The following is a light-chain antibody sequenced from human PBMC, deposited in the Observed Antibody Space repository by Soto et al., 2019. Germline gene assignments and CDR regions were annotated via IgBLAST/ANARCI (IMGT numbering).Light chain of an antibody. Sequence: EIVLTQSPGTLSLSPGERATLSCRANQSISHYLAWYQQKPGQSPRLLIYGAASSAIGIPDRFNGSGSETTFTLTISRLQPEDFALYYCQQYNGSPFTFGPGTKVDIK. V-gene: IGKV3-20*01. CDR1: QSISHY. J-gene: IGKJ3*01. CDR2: GAA. CDR3: QQYNGSPFT.